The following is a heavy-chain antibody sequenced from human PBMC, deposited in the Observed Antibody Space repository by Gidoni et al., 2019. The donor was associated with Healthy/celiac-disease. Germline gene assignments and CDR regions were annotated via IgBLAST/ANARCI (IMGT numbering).Heavy chain of an antibody. CDR3: AREKVEAAAGAYYYYYGMDV. Sequence: QVQLVESGGGVVQPGRSLRLSCAASGFTFSRYCMHWVRQAPGKGLEWVAVIWYDGSNKYYADSVKGRFTISRDNSKNTLYLQMNSLRAEDTAVYYCAREKVEAAAGAYYYYYGMDVWGQGTTVTVSS. J-gene: IGHJ6*02. D-gene: IGHD6-13*01. V-gene: IGHV3-33*01. CDR1: GFTFSRYC. CDR2: IWYDGSNK.